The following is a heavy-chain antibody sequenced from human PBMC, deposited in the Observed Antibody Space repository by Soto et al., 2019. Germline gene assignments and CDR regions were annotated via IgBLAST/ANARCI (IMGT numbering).Heavy chain of an antibody. CDR2: IYHSGST. Sequence: SETLSLTCAVSSGSISSSNWWRWVRQPPGKGLEWIGEIYHSGSTNYNPSLKSRVTISVDKSKNQFSLKLSSVTAADTAVYYCARGGEQLAASYYYYYYMDVWGKGTTVTVSS. CDR1: SGSISSSNW. CDR3: ARGGEQLAASYYYYYYMDV. V-gene: IGHV4-4*02. D-gene: IGHD6-6*01. J-gene: IGHJ6*03.